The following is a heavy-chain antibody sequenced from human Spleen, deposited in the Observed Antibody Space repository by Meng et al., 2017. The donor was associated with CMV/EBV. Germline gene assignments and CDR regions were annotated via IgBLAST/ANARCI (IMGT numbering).Heavy chain of an antibody. CDR2: IYYSGGT. J-gene: IGHJ6*02. CDR1: AGSISSFY. D-gene: IGHD2-2*01. Sequence: SETLSLTCTVSAGSISSFYWNWIRQPPGKGLEWIGNIYYSGGTNYKPSLKSRVTISVDGSKNHFSLKLSSVTAADTAVYYCARDAAGTNYYYGMDVWSQGTTVTVSS. V-gene: IGHV4-59*01. CDR3: ARDAAGTNYYYGMDV.